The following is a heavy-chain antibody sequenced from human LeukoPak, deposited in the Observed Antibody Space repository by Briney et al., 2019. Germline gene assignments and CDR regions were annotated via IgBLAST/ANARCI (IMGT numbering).Heavy chain of an antibody. CDR1: EFTFSSYA. CDR2: ISGSGGST. V-gene: IGHV3-23*01. Sequence: PGGSLRLSCAASEFTFSSYAMSWVRQAPGKGLDWVSAISGSGGSTYYADFVKGRFTISRDNSKNTLYLQMNSLRAEDTAVYYCAKHLEVSVGATTYYFDYWGQGTLVTVSS. J-gene: IGHJ4*02. D-gene: IGHD1-26*01. CDR3: AKHLEVSVGATTYYFDY.